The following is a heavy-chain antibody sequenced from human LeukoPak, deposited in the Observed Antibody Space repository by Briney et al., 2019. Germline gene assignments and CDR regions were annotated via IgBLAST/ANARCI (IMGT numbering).Heavy chain of an antibody. CDR3: ARAYYSNVDY. J-gene: IGHJ4*02. D-gene: IGHD4-11*01. CDR1: GGSISSGGYS. CDR2: IYYSGST. V-gene: IGHV4-30-4*07. Sequence: PSETLSLTCAVSGGSISSGGYSWSWIRQPPGKGLEWIGYIYYSGSTYYDPSLKSRVTISVDTSKNQFSLKLSSVTAADTAVYYCARAYYSNVDYWGQGTLVTVSS.